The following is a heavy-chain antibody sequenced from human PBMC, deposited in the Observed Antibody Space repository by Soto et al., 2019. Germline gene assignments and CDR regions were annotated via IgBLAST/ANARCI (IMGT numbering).Heavy chain of an antibody. Sequence: SVKVSCKASGCTFRNYIISWVRQAPGQGLEWMGGIKPIFGIGNYAQQFQGRVTITADESTSTAYMELSSLRSEDTAVYYCARDRGLSTVTPLSYWGQGTLVTVSS. J-gene: IGHJ4*02. V-gene: IGHV1-69*13. CDR3: ARDRGLSTVTPLSY. CDR2: IKPIFGIG. D-gene: IGHD4-17*01. CDR1: GCTFRNYI.